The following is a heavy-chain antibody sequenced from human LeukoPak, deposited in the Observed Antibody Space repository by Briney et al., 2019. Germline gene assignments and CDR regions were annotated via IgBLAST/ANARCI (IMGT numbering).Heavy chain of an antibody. J-gene: IGHJ6*03. CDR1: GFTFSSYA. Sequence: GRSLRLSCAASGFTFSSYAMHWVRQAPGKGLEWVAVISYDGSNKYYADSVKGRFTISRDNSKNTLYLQMNSLRAEDTAVYYCARRGYQLLPRSYYYYYMDVWGKGTTVTVSS. D-gene: IGHD2-2*01. CDR2: ISYDGSNK. CDR3: ARRGYQLLPRSYYYYYMDV. V-gene: IGHV3-30*04.